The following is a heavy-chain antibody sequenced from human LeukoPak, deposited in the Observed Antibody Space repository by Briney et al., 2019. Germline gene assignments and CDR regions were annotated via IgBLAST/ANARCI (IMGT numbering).Heavy chain of an antibody. CDR2: IYYSGST. D-gene: IGHD3-22*01. V-gene: IGHV4-39*01. Sequence: PSQTLSLTCTVSGGSISSGSYYWGWIRQPPGKGLEWIGSIYYSGSTYYNPSLKSRVTISVDTSKNQFSLKLSSVTAADTAVYYCARRDSSEYYYYYMDVWGEGTTVTVSS. CDR3: ARRDSSEYYYYYMDV. CDR1: GGSISSGSYY. J-gene: IGHJ6*03.